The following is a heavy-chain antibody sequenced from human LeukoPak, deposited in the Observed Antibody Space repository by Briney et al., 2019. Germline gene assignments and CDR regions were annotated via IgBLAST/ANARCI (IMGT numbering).Heavy chain of an antibody. Sequence: ASVKVSCKASGYTFTSYGISWVRQAPGQGLEWMGWISAYNGNTNYAQKLQGRVTMTTDTSTSTAYMELRSLRSDDTAVYYCAGENPVVAATLLYYYGMDVWGQGTTVTVSS. CDR1: GYTFTSYG. D-gene: IGHD2-15*01. J-gene: IGHJ6*02. V-gene: IGHV1-18*01. CDR3: AGENPVVAATLLYYYGMDV. CDR2: ISAYNGNT.